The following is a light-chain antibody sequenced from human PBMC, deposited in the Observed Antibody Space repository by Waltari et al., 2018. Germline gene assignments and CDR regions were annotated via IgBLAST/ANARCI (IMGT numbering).Light chain of an antibody. J-gene: IGKJ4*01. CDR2: DAS. Sequence: EIVLTQSPATLSLSPGERATLSCRASQSVSSYLAWYQQKPGQAPRLLIYDASNRATGIPARFSGSASGTDFTLTISSLEPEEFAVYYCQQRSNWPLTFGGGTKVEIK. CDR3: QQRSNWPLT. CDR1: QSVSSY. V-gene: IGKV3-11*01.